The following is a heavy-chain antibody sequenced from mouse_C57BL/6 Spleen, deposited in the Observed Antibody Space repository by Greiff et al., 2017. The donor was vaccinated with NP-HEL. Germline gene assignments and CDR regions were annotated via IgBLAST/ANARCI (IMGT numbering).Heavy chain of an antibody. Sequence: EVKLMESGGGLVKPGGSLKLSCAASGFTFSSYAMSWVRQTPEKRLEWVATISDGGSYTYYPDNVKGRFTISRDNAKNNLYLQMSHLKSEDTAMYYCARGDDYERSWAMDYWGQGTSVTVSS. D-gene: IGHD2-4*01. CDR1: GFTFSSYA. J-gene: IGHJ4*01. V-gene: IGHV5-4*03. CDR3: ARGDDYERSWAMDY. CDR2: ISDGGSYT.